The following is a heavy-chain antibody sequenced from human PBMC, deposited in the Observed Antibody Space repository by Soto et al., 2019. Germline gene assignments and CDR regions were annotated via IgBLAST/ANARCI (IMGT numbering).Heavy chain of an antibody. V-gene: IGHV4-59*01. J-gene: IGHJ4*02. D-gene: IGHD6-19*01. Sequence: SETLSLTCTVSGGSINTCYWSWIRQPPGKGLAWIGYVDYSGNTGSSPSLKSRVTRSIATSKKQGSLKFNSVTAADTAVYYCARNWFSVACRFHFDYWGQGTPVTVSS. CDR2: VDYSGNT. CDR3: ARNWFSVACRFHFDY. CDR1: GGSINTCY.